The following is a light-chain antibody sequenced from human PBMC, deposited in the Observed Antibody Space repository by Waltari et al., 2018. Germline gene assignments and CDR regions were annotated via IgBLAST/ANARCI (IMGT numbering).Light chain of an antibody. Sequence: EIVLTQYPDTLSLSPGERATLSCRTSQTISSDYLSWYQQKPGQAPRLVIYAASNRATGVPDRFSGSGSGTEFTLTISRLEPEDFAVYFCQQFGNSPPIYTFGQGPKVGIK. CDR1: QTISSDY. J-gene: IGKJ2*01. CDR2: AAS. V-gene: IGKV3-20*01. CDR3: QQFGNSPPIYT.